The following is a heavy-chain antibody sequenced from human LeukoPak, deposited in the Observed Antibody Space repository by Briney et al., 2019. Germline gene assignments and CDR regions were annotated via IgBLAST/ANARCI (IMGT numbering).Heavy chain of an antibody. CDR1: GFTFSLYW. Sequence: GGSLRLSCEVSGFTFSLYWMSWVRQAPGKGLEWVANVKHDGSEKYYVDSVKGRFTISRDNAKNTLYLQMNSLRAEDTAVYYCARDLDGYRSGNGAWGQGTLVTVSS. D-gene: IGHD5-12*01. V-gene: IGHV3-7*01. CDR2: VKHDGSEK. CDR3: ARDLDGYRSGNGA. J-gene: IGHJ5*02.